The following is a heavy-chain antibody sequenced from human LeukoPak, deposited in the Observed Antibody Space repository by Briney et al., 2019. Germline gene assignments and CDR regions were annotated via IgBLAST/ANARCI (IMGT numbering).Heavy chain of an antibody. D-gene: IGHD6-13*01. CDR2: ISGSSRYI. CDR1: GFTFSSFS. CDR3: AREVGRSAAL. V-gene: IGHV3-21*01. J-gene: IGHJ4*02. Sequence: GGSLRLSCAASGFTFSSFSMDWVRQAQGKGLEWVSSISGSSRYIYYADSVKGRFTISRDNAKNSLYLQMNSLRADDTAVYYCAREVGRSAALWGQGTLVTVSS.